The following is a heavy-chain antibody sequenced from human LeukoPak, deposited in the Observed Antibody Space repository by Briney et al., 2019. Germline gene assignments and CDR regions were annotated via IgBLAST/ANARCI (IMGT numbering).Heavy chain of an antibody. CDR3: ARDLSSGWFNFDY. CDR1: GFTFSSYS. CDR2: ISSSSSYI. J-gene: IGHJ4*02. D-gene: IGHD6-19*01. Sequence: AGGSLRLSCAASGFTFSSYSMNWVRQAPGKGLEWVSSISSSSSYIYYADSVKGRFTISRDNAKNSLYLQMNSLRAEDTAVYYCARDLSSGWFNFDYWGQGTLVTVSS. V-gene: IGHV3-21*01.